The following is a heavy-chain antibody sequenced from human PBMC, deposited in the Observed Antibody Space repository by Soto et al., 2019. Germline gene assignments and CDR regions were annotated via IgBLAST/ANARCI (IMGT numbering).Heavy chain of an antibody. D-gene: IGHD2-2*03. CDR2: MSGSGGST. J-gene: IGHJ6*04. CDR1: GFTFSSYA. Sequence: GGSLRLSCAASGFTFSSYAMSWVRQAPGKGLEWVSAMSGSGGSTYYADSVKGRFTISRDNSKNTLYLQMNSLRAEDTAVYYCAKVGYCSSTSCSLDVWGKGTTVTVSS. V-gene: IGHV3-23*01. CDR3: AKVGYCSSTSCSLDV.